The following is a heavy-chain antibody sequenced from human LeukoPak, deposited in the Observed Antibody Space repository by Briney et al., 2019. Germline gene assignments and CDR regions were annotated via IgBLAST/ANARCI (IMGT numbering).Heavy chain of an antibody. D-gene: IGHD3-10*01. J-gene: IGHJ2*01. CDR1: GDSVCSYY. Sequence: SETLSLTCTVSGDSVCSYYWSWIRQTPRRGLELIGYVYFSGYADYSPSLKSRVSMSVDTTKQQISLTLNSVTAADTAVYYCARRGFFGSGNYYRPSSYFDLWGRGALVIVSS. CDR2: VYFSGYA. V-gene: IGHV4-59*08. CDR3: ARRGFFGSGNYYRPSSYFDL.